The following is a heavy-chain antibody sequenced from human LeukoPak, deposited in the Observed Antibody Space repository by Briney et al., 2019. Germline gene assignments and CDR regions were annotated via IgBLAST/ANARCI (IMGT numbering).Heavy chain of an antibody. CDR2: ISYDGSNK. CDR1: GFTFSSYA. D-gene: IGHD4-23*01. CDR3: ARDLNYGGKVLGSLTDY. Sequence: GRSLRLSCAASGFTFSSYAMHWVRQAPGKGLEWVALISYDGSNKYSADSVKGRFTISRDNSKNTLYLQMNSLRAEDTAAYYCARDLNYGGKVLGSLTDYRGQGTLVTVSS. J-gene: IGHJ4*02. V-gene: IGHV3-30*01.